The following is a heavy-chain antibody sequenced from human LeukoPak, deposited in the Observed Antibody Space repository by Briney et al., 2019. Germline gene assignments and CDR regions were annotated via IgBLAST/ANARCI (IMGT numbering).Heavy chain of an antibody. CDR3: ARVGKMGGSYYMDV. CDR1: GFTFSSYE. CDR2: ISSSGSTI. J-gene: IGHJ6*03. V-gene: IGHV3-48*03. Sequence: PGGSLRLSCAASGFTFSSYEMNWVRQAPGKGLEWVSYISSSGSTIYYADSVKGRFTISRDNAKNSLYLQMNSLRAEDTAVYYCARVGKMGGSYYMDVWGKGTTVTISS. D-gene: IGHD3-16*01.